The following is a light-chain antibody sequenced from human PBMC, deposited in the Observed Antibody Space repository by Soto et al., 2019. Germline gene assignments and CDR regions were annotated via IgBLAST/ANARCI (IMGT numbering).Light chain of an antibody. J-gene: IGKJ4*01. CDR3: QQYGSSHPLT. CDR1: QSVSSNY. Sequence: EIVLTQSPGTLSLSPGERATLSCRASQSVSSNYLAWYQQKPGQAPRLLIYGASSRATGVPDRFSGSGSGTDFTLTISKLEPEDFALYYCQQYGSSHPLTFGGGTKVEIK. CDR2: GAS. V-gene: IGKV3-20*01.